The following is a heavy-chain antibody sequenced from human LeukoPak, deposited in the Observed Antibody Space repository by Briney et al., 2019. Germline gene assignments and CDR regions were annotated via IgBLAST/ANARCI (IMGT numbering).Heavy chain of an antibody. V-gene: IGHV3-21*01. CDR1: GFTFSSYR. CDR3: ARESRDSSGYYWGAFDI. D-gene: IGHD3-22*01. CDR2: ICSSSSNI. J-gene: IGHJ3*02. Sequence: GGSLRLSCAASGFTFSSYRMKWVRQAPGKGVDGVSSICSSSSNIYYADSVNGRFPISRDTAKNSLYLHMNSLRAEDTAVYYCARESRDSSGYYWGAFDIWGQGTMVTVSS.